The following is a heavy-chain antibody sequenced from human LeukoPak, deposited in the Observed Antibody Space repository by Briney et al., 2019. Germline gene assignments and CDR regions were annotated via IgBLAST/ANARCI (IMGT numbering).Heavy chain of an antibody. V-gene: IGHV1-69*04. CDR3: ARDPTVTTFNYYGMDV. D-gene: IGHD4-11*01. CDR2: TIPIFGIA. Sequence: SVKVSCKASGGTFSSYAISWVRQAPGQGLEWMGRTIPIFGIANYAQKFQGRVTITADKSTSTAYMELSSLRSEDTAVYYCARDPTVTTFNYYGMDVWGQGTTVTVSS. CDR1: GGTFSSYA. J-gene: IGHJ6*02.